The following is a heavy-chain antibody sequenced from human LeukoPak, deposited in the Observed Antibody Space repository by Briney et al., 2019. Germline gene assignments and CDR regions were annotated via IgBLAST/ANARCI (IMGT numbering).Heavy chain of an antibody. J-gene: IGHJ4*02. CDR3: ARLPSILTSRYFDY. V-gene: IGHV5-51*01. Sequence: GESLKISCKGSGYSFNSYWIGWVRQMPGKGLEWMGIIYPGDSDTRYSPSFQGQITISADKSISTAYLQWSNLKASDTAMYHCARLPSILTSRYFDYWGQGTLVTFSS. CDR2: IYPGDSDT. CDR1: GYSFNSYW. D-gene: IGHD3-9*01.